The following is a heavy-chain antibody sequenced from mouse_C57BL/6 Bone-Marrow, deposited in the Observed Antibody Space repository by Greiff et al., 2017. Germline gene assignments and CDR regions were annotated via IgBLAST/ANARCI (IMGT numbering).Heavy chain of an antibody. CDR3: ARQGFAY. Sequence: EVQGVESGGDLVNPGGSLKLSCAASGFTFSSYGMSWVRQTPDKRLEWVATISSGGSYTYYPDSVKGRFTISRDNAKNTLYLQMSSLKSEDTAMYYCARQGFAYWGQGTRVTVSA. V-gene: IGHV5-6*01. J-gene: IGHJ3*01. CDR2: ISSGGSYT. CDR1: GFTFSSYG.